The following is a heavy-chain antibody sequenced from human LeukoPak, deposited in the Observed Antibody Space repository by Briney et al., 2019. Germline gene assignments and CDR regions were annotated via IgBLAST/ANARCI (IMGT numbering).Heavy chain of an antibody. J-gene: IGHJ4*02. Sequence: ASVKLSCNASGYTFTSCGISWVRHAPGQGLEWMGWMSAYNGNPNYAQKLQGIVTMTTDTSPSTAYMELRSLRSDDTAVYYCARDQGDYDSSGYYRGWGQGTLVTVSS. D-gene: IGHD3-22*01. CDR2: MSAYNGNP. CDR1: GYTFTSCG. V-gene: IGHV1-18*01. CDR3: ARDQGDYDSSGYYRG.